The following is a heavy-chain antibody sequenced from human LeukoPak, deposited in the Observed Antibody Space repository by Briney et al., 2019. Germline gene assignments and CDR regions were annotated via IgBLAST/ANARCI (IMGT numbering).Heavy chain of an antibody. Sequence: ETLSLTCTVSGYSLSSGYYWGWIRQPPGKGLEWVSAISGSGGSTYYADSVKGRFTISRDNSKNTLYLQMNSLRAEDTAVYYCAKDRGGYSYGPFDYWGQGTLVTVSS. J-gene: IGHJ4*02. CDR2: ISGSGGST. CDR1: GYSLSSGYY. CDR3: AKDRGGYSYGPFDY. V-gene: IGHV3-23*01. D-gene: IGHD5-18*01.